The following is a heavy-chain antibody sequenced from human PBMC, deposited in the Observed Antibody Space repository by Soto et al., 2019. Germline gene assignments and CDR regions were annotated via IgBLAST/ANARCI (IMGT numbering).Heavy chain of an antibody. Sequence: PSETLSLTCAVYGGSFSGYYWSWIRQPPGKGLEWIGEINHSGSTNYNPSLKSRVTISVDTSENQFSLKLSSVTAADTAVYYCARGRRGNYYYYGMDVWGQGTTVTV. CDR1: GGSFSGYY. CDR2: INHSGST. D-gene: IGHD3-10*01. CDR3: ARGRRGNYYYYGMDV. J-gene: IGHJ6*02. V-gene: IGHV4-34*01.